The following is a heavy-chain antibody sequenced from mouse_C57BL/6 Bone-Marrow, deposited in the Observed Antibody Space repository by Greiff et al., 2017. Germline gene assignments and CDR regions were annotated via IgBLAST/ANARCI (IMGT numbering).Heavy chain of an antibody. J-gene: IGHJ1*03. CDR3: ARPIYDGYYWYFDV. V-gene: IGHV1-52*01. D-gene: IGHD2-3*01. CDR2: IDPSDSET. Sequence: VQLQQPGAELVRPGSSVKLSCKASGYTFTSYWMHWVKQRPIQGLEWIGNIDPSDSETHYNQQFKDKATLTVDKSSSTAYMPLSSLTSEDSAVYYCARPIYDGYYWYFDVWGTGTTVTVSS. CDR1: GYTFTSYW.